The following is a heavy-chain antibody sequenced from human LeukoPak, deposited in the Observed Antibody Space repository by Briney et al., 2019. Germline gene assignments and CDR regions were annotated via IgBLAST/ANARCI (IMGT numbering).Heavy chain of an antibody. CDR2: IYYSGST. CDR1: GGSISSSSYY. CDR3: ARHADSSGWQEMGWFDP. J-gene: IGHJ5*02. V-gene: IGHV4-39*01. Sequence: PSETLSLTCTVSGGSISSSSYYWGWIRQPPGKGLEWIGSIYYSGSTYYNPSIKSRVTISVDTSKNQFSLKLSSVTAADTAVYYCARHADSSGWQEMGWFDPWGQGTLVTVSS. D-gene: IGHD6-19*01.